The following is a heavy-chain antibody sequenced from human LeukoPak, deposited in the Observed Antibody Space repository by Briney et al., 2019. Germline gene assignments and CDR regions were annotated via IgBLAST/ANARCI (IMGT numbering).Heavy chain of an antibody. V-gene: IGHV3-21*01. CDR3: TRDSSSWDLYYYYYMDV. CDR1: GFTFSSYS. Sequence: GGSLRLSCAASGFTFSSYSMNWVRQAPGKGLEWVSSISSSSSYIYYADSVKGRLTISRDNAKNSLYLQMNSLRAEDTAVYYCTRDSSSWDLYYYYYMDVWGKGTTVTISS. D-gene: IGHD6-13*01. J-gene: IGHJ6*03. CDR2: ISSSSSYI.